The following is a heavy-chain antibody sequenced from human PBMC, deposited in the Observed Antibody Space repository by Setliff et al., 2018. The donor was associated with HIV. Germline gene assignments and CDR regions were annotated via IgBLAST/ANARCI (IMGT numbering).Heavy chain of an antibody. Sequence: SETLSLTCTVSGGSISSYYWSWIRQPPGKGLEWIGYIYTSGSTNYNPSLKSRVTISVDTSKNRFSLKLSSVTAADTAVYYCARGLSFYDPGGFDYWGQGTLVTVSS. V-gene: IGHV4-4*09. CDR2: IYTSGST. J-gene: IGHJ4*02. CDR1: GGSISSYY. CDR3: ARGLSFYDPGGFDY. D-gene: IGHD3-22*01.